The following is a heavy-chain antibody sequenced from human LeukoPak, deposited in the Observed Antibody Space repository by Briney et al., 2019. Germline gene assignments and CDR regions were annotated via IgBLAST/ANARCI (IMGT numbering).Heavy chain of an antibody. Sequence: SETLSLTCTVSGGSISSYYWSWIRQPPGKGLEWIGYIYYSGSTNYNPSLKSRVTISVDTSKNQFSLKLSSVTAADTAVYYCARDQNDILTGSFDPWGQGTLVTVSS. CDR1: GGSISSYY. D-gene: IGHD3-9*01. CDR2: IYYSGST. J-gene: IGHJ5*02. CDR3: ARDQNDILTGSFDP. V-gene: IGHV4-59*12.